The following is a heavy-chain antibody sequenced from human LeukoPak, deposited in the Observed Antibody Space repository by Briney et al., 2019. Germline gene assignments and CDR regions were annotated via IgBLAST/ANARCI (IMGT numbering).Heavy chain of an antibody. J-gene: IGHJ6*03. CDR2: INHSGST. CDR3: ARAIVGAQSSYYYYYMDV. CDR1: GGSFSGYY. D-gene: IGHD1-26*01. Sequence: SETLSLTCAVYGGSFSGYYWCWIRQPPGKGLEWIGEINHSGSTNYNPSLKSRVTISVDTSKNQFSLKLSSVTAADTAVYYCARAIVGAQSSYYYYYMDVWGKGTTVTVSS. V-gene: IGHV4-34*01.